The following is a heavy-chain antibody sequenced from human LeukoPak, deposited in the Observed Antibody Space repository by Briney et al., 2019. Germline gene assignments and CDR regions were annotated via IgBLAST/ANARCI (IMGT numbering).Heavy chain of an antibody. CDR1: GCSISNGYY. D-gene: IGHD3-3*01. V-gene: IGHV4-38-2*02. CDR2: IYHRGST. CDR3: ARGAEYYAIWRGYAGYSDY. J-gene: IGHJ4*02. Sequence: SQTLSLTCPVSGCSISNGYYWGWILQPPGKGLEWVGSIYHRGSTNYNPSLSSRATISLDRSKKKFSLKLTSVTAADTAVYFCARGAEYYAIWRGYAGYSDYWGQGISVTVSS.